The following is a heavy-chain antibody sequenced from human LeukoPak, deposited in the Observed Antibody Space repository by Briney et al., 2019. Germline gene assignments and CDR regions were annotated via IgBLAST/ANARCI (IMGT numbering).Heavy chain of an antibody. Sequence: GGSLRLSCAASGFTVSSNYMSWVRQAPGKGLEWVSVIYSGGSTYYADSVKGRFTISRHNSKNTLYLQMNSLRAEDTAVYYCARGTVVTYYYGMDVWGQGTTVTVSS. CDR1: GFTVSSNY. J-gene: IGHJ6*02. CDR2: IYSGGST. V-gene: IGHV3-53*04. CDR3: ARGTVVTYYYGMDV. D-gene: IGHD4-23*01.